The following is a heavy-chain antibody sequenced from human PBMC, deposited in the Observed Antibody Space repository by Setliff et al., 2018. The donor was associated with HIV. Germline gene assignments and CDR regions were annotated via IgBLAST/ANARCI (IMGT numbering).Heavy chain of an antibody. D-gene: IGHD1-26*01. CDR2: IYSTGGT. CDR1: GGSIRGGSYY. J-gene: IGHJ2*01. Sequence: PSETLSLTCSVSGGSIRGGSYYWSWIRQPAGKGLEWIGHIYSTGGTRYNPSLESRLTILVDTSRNQFSLNLSSVTAADTAVYYCARAAYSGTYVWEPATDLWGRGTQVTVSS. CDR3: ARAAYSGTYVWEPATDL. V-gene: IGHV4-61*09.